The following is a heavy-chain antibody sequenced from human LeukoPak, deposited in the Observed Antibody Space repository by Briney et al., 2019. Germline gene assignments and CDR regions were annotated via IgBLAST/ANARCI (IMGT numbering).Heavy chain of an antibody. CDR2: INPNSGGT. CDR3: ARDETFDY. V-gene: IGHV1-2*02. J-gene: IGHJ4*02. Sequence: ASVKVSCKASGYTFTSYDINWVRQATGQGLEWMGWINPNSGGTNYAQKFQGRVAMTRDTSISTAYMELSRLRSDDTAVYYCARDETFDYWGQGTLVTVSS. CDR1: GYTFTSYD.